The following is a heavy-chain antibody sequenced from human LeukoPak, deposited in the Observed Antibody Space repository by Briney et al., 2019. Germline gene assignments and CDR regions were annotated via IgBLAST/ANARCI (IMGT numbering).Heavy chain of an antibody. V-gene: IGHV4-31*03. J-gene: IGHJ4*02. CDR3: ARRYSYGFDY. D-gene: IGHD5-18*01. CDR2: IYYSGST. Sequence: SRTLSLTCTVSGGSISSGGYYWSWIRQHPGKGLEWIGYIYYSGSTYYNPSLKSRVTISVDTSKNQFSLKLSSVTAADTAVYYCARRYSYGFDYWGQGTLVTVSS. CDR1: GGSISSGGYY.